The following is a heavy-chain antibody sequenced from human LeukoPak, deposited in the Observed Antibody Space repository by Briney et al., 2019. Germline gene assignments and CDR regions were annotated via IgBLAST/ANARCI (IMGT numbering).Heavy chain of an antibody. V-gene: IGHV1-18*01. CDR3: ARVLVIQLWGSSDY. Sequence: APVIVSCNRTHYPFSGEGVTRVDHGPGQRLKKMGWISAYNGNTNYAQKFQDRVTMTTDTSTSTAYKELRSLRSDDTAMYYCARVLVIQLWGSSDYWGQGTLVIVSS. CDR1: HYPFSGEG. J-gene: IGHJ4*02. CDR2: ISAYNGNT. D-gene: IGHD5-18*01.